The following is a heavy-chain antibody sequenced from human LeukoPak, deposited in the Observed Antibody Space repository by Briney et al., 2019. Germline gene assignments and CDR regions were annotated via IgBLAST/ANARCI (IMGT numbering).Heavy chain of an antibody. D-gene: IGHD2-15*01. J-gene: IGHJ4*02. CDR1: GLTFSSYW. CDR3: ASGRYNSGGYFFDY. CDR2: INSDGSST. Sequence: GGSLRLSCAASGLTFSSYWIHWVRQAPGKGLVWVSRINSDGSSTSYADSVKGRFTISRDNAKNTLYLQMNSLRAEDTAVYFCASGRYNSGGYFFDYWGQGTLVTVSS. V-gene: IGHV3-74*01.